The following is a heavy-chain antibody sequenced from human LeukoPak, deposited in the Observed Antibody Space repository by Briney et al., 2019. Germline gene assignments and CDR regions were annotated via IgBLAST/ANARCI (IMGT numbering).Heavy chain of an antibody. V-gene: IGHV3-30*02. CDR3: PTPTPHPFVVVTAYSRRGFDY. J-gene: IGHJ4*02. Sequence: GGSLRLSCAASGFTFSSYGMHWVRQAPGKGLEWVAFIRYDGSNKYYADSVKGRFTISRDNSKNTLYLQMNSLRAEDTAVYYCPTPTPHPFVVVTAYSRRGFDYWGQGTLVTVS. CDR1: GFTFSSYG. D-gene: IGHD2-21*02. CDR2: IRYDGSNK.